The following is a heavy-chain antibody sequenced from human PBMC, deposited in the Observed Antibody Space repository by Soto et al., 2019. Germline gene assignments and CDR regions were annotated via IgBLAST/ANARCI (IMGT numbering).Heavy chain of an antibody. J-gene: IGHJ6*02. CDR2: INHSGTI. V-gene: IGHV4-34*01. Sequence: PSETLSLTCAVYGGSRSVYYWTWIRQPPGKGLEWIGEINHSGTINFNPSLKSRLTISLDTSKKHFSLKLSSVTDADTAAYYCARADRTLVTSYSLDVWGQGTTVTVSS. CDR3: ARADRTLVTSYSLDV. CDR1: GGSRSVYY. D-gene: IGHD2-21*02.